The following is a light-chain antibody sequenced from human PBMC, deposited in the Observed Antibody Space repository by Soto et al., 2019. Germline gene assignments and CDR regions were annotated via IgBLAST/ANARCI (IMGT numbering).Light chain of an antibody. J-gene: IGLJ2*01. V-gene: IGLV2-8*01. Sequence: QSALTQPPSASGSPGQSVTISCTGTSSDVGGYNYVSWYQQHPGKAPKLMIYEVSKRSSGVPDRFSGSKSGNTASLTVSGLQAEDEADYYCSSYAGSNNLVFGGGTKGTVL. CDR3: SSYAGSNNLV. CDR1: SSDVGGYNY. CDR2: EVS.